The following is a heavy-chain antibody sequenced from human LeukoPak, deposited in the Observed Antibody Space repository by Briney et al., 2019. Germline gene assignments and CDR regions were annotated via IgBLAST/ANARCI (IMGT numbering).Heavy chain of an antibody. Sequence: SETLSLTCTVSGGSISSYYWSWIRQPAGKGLGWIGRIYTSGSTNYNPSLKSRVTMSVDTSKNQFSLKLSSVTAADTAVYYCARDSLGIAVASAWFDPWGQGTLVTVSS. V-gene: IGHV4-4*07. D-gene: IGHD6-19*01. J-gene: IGHJ5*02. CDR2: IYTSGST. CDR3: ARDSLGIAVASAWFDP. CDR1: GGSISSYY.